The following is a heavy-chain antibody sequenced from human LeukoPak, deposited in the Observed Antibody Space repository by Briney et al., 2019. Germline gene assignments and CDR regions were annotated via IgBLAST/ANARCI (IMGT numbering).Heavy chain of an antibody. D-gene: IGHD3-10*01. CDR2: INPNSGGT. J-gene: IGHJ5*02. V-gene: IGHV1-2*02. Sequence: GASVKVSCKASGYTFTGYCMHWVRQAPGQGLEWMGWINPNSGGTNYAQKFQGRVTMTRDTSISTAYMELSRLRSDDTAVYYCARGPITMVRGLHRRWFDPWGQGTLVTVSS. CDR1: GYTFTGYC. CDR3: ARGPITMVRGLHRRWFDP.